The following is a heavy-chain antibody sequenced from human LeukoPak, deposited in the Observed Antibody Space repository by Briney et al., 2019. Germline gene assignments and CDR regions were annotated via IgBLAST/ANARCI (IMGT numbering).Heavy chain of an antibody. V-gene: IGHV3-23*01. Sequence: GGSLRLSCAASGFTFSSYAMSWVRQAPGKGLEWVSAISGSGGSTYYADSVKGRFTISRDNSKNTLYLQMNSLRAEDTAVYYCAKGDSGRRSGSYLDYWGQGTLVTVSS. CDR3: AKGDSGRRSGSYLDY. J-gene: IGHJ4*02. CDR1: GFTFSSYA. D-gene: IGHD3-10*01. CDR2: ISGSGGST.